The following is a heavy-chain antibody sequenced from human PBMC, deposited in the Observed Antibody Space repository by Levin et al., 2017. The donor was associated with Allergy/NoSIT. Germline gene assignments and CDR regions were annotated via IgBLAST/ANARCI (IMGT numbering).Heavy chain of an antibody. CDR2: IIPIFGTA. J-gene: IGHJ4*02. Sequence: KISCKASGGTFSSYAISWVRQAPGQGLEWMGGIIPIFGTANYAQKFQGRVTITADESTSTAYMELSSLRSEDTAVYYCARDLEDSCSGGSCYSSGDYWGQGTLVTVSS. CDR3: ARDLEDSCSGGSCYSSGDY. D-gene: IGHD2-15*01. V-gene: IGHV1-69*01. CDR1: GGTFSSYA.